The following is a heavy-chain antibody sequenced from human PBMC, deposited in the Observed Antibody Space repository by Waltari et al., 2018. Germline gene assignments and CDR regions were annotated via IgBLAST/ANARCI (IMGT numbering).Heavy chain of an antibody. CDR1: GFAFSNFW. CDR2: IKKDGSEI. Sequence: DVQLVESGGGLVQPGGSLRLSRVVSGFAFSNFWMIGSRQAPGKGLEWVANIKKDGSEIHYVDSVKGRFTISRDNAKKSVYLQMNSLRVEDTAVYFCVRVGEENSNSQYRWFDAWGQGSLVTVSS. V-gene: IGHV3-7*01. J-gene: IGHJ5*02. CDR3: VRVGEENSNSQYRWFDA. D-gene: IGHD3-16*02.